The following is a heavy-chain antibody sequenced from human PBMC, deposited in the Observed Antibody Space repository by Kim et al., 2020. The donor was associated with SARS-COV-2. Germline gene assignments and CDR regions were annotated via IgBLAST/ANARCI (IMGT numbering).Heavy chain of an antibody. J-gene: IGHJ4*02. CDR3: ARDLGGYDIPDY. CDR1: GFTFDDYG. Sequence: GGSLRLSCAASGFTFDDYGMSWVRQAPGKGLEWVSDINWSGGTTAYADSVKGRFTISRDNAKNSLYLQMSSLRAGDTALYYCARDLGGYDIPDYWGQGTLVTVSS. V-gene: IGHV3-20*04. CDR2: INWSGGTT. D-gene: IGHD5-12*01.